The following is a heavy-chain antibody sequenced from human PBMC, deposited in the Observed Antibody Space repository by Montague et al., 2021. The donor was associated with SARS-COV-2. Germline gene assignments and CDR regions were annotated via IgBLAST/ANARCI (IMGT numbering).Heavy chain of an antibody. V-gene: IGHV4-34*01. D-gene: IGHD2-2*01. CDR2: FYYTGYT. CDR3: ARIVGDCSSDSCYAVR. Sequence: SETLSLTCAVYGGSLSGYYWSWIRQPPGKGLDWIGSFYYTGYTCYTPSLKSRVTISGDTSKNQFSLKLTSVTAADTAVYYCARIVGDCSSDSCYAVRWGQGTVVTVSS. CDR1: GGSLSGYY. J-gene: IGHJ4*02.